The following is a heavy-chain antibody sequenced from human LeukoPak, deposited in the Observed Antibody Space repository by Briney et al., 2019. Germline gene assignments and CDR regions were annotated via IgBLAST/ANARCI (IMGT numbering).Heavy chain of an antibody. J-gene: IGHJ4*02. CDR1: GFAFSSFP. D-gene: IGHD6-19*01. CDR3: VKTRVGGGWYGYYLDY. CDR2: IRSNGENT. V-gene: IGHV3-64D*09. Sequence: GGSQRLSCSASGFAFSSFPMHWVRQAPGKGLEYVSVIRSNGENTDYADSVKGRFTISRDNSKNTLYLHMSSLRPEDTAVYYCVKTRVGGGWYGYYLDYWGQGTLVTVSS.